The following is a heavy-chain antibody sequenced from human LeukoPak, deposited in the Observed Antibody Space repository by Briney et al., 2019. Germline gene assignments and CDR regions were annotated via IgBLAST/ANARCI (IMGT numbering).Heavy chain of an antibody. V-gene: IGHV3-66*01. Sequence: GGSLRLSCAASGLTVSSNYMSWVRQAPGKGLEWVSVIYSGGSTYYADSVKGRFTISRDNSKNTLYLQMNSLRAEDTAVYYCAKDRRWGSRFDYWGREPWSPSPQ. CDR1: GLTVSSNY. D-gene: IGHD2-21*01. CDR2: IYSGGST. J-gene: IGHJ4*02. CDR3: AKDRRWGSRFDY.